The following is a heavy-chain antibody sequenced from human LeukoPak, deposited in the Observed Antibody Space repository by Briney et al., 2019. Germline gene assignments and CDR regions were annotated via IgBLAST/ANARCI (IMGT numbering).Heavy chain of an antibody. D-gene: IGHD3-10*01. CDR2: ISAYNGNT. Sequence: GASVKLSCKASGYTFTSYGINWVRQAPGQGLEWMGWISAYNGNTNYAQKLQGRVTMTTDTSTSTAYMDLGSLRSDDTAMYYCAREAGSGSYYPYDYWGQGTLVTVSS. CDR1: GYTFTSYG. CDR3: AREAGSGSYYPYDY. J-gene: IGHJ4*02. V-gene: IGHV1-18*01.